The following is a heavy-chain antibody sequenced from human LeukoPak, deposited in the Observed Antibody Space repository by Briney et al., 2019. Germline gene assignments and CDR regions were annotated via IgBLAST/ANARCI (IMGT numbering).Heavy chain of an antibody. J-gene: IGHJ4*02. D-gene: IGHD6-19*01. Sequence: PGRSLRLSCAASGFTFSSYGMHWVRQAPGKGLEWVAVIWYDGSNKYYADSVKGRFTISRDNSKNTLYLQMNSLRAEDTAVYYCARGSGTYDSSGWYWGQGTLVTVSS. CDR3: ARGSGTYDSSGWY. V-gene: IGHV3-33*01. CDR1: GFTFSSYG. CDR2: IWYDGSNK.